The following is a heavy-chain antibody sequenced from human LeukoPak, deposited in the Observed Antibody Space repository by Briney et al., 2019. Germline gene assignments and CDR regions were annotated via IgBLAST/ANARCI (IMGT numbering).Heavy chain of an antibody. CDR1: GFTASSNY. V-gene: IGHV3-53*01. Sequence: RRSLRPSCAASGFTASSNYTSWVRPAPGEGMEWVSVIYSGGSTYYADSVKGRFTISRDDSKNTLSLQMNSVRAEDTAGYYCARAVTGTTRVNDYWGQGTLVTVSS. CDR3: ARAVTGTTRVNDY. J-gene: IGHJ4*02. D-gene: IGHD1-7*01. CDR2: IYSGGST.